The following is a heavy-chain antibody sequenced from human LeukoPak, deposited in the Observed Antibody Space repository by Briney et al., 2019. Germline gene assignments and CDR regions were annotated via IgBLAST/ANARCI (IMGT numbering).Heavy chain of an antibody. J-gene: IGHJ4*02. CDR2: VSGRGGFT. CDR1: GFSFSSYG. D-gene: IGHD3-22*01. Sequence: GGSLRLSCAASGFSFSSYGMSWVRQAPGKGLEWVSAVSGRGGFTYYADSVKGRFTISRDNSKNTLYLQMNSLRAEDTAVYYCAKVYYYDSSGYYPPAVFDYWGQGALVTVSS. CDR3: AKVYYYDSSGYYPPAVFDY. V-gene: IGHV3-23*01.